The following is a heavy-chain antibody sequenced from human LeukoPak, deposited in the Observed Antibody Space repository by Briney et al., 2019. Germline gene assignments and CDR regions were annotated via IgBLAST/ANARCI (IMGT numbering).Heavy chain of an antibody. CDR3: ARAHYDSSGPLQDAFDI. CDR1: GYTFTSYY. V-gene: IGHV1-46*01. D-gene: IGHD3-22*01. Sequence: ASVKVSCKASGYTFTSYYMHWVRQAPGQGLEWMGIINPSGGSTSYAQKFQGRVTMTRDTSTSTVYMELSSLRSEDTAVYYCARAHYDSSGPLQDAFDIWGQGTMVTVSS. CDR2: INPSGGST. J-gene: IGHJ3*02.